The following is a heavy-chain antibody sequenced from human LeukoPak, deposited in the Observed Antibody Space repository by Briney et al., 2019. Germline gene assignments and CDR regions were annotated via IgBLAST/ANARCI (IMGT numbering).Heavy chain of an antibody. Sequence: GRSLRLSCAASGFTFSSYWMSWVRQAPGKGLEWVANIKEDGSKKYYVDSVRGRFTISRDNAKNSLYLQMNSPRADDTAIYYCARPISGSSGVSNYWGQGTLVTVSS. CDR2: IKEDGSKK. CDR1: GFTFSSYW. J-gene: IGHJ4*02. CDR3: ARPISGSSGVSNY. D-gene: IGHD3-22*01. V-gene: IGHV3-7*03.